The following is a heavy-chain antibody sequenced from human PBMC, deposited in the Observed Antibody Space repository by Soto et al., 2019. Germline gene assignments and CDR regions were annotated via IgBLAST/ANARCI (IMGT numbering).Heavy chain of an antibody. CDR3: ARSPEATVTAFDY. J-gene: IGHJ4*02. CDR1: GGSISSGGYY. V-gene: IGHV4-31*03. D-gene: IGHD4-17*01. Sequence: QVQLQESGPGLVKPSQTLSLTCTVSGGSISSGGYYWSWIRQHPGKGLEWIGYIYYSGSTYYNPSLKSRVTXSXDTXKNQFSLKLSSVTVADTAVYYCARSPEATVTAFDYWGQGTLVTVSS. CDR2: IYYSGST.